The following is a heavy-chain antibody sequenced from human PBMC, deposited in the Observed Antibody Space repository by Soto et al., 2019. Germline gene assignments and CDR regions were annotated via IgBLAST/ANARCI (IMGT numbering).Heavy chain of an antibody. J-gene: IGHJ6*02. CDR1: GGSISSSNW. D-gene: IGHD3-10*02. CDR3: ASVRGGYYYAMAV. Sequence: QVQLQESGPGLVKPSGTLSLTCAVSGGSISSSNWWSWVRQPPGKGLEWIGEIYHSGSTNYNPSLTSRVTISVDKSKTPFSLKLSSVTAADTAVYYCASVRGGYYYAMAVWGQGTTVTVSS. V-gene: IGHV4-4*02. CDR2: IYHSGST.